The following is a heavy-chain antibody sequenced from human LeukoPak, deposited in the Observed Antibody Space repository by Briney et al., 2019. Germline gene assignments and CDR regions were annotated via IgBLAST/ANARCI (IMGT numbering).Heavy chain of an antibody. CDR3: ARGLAAAGTDYFDY. Sequence: PSETLSLTCTVSGGSISSGGYYWSWIRQHPGKGLEWIGYISYSGSTYYNPSLKSRVTISVDTSKNHFSLKLSSVTAADTAVFYCARGLAAAGTDYFDYWGQGTLVTVSS. CDR1: GGSISSGGYY. CDR2: ISYSGST. D-gene: IGHD6-13*01. V-gene: IGHV4-31*03. J-gene: IGHJ4*02.